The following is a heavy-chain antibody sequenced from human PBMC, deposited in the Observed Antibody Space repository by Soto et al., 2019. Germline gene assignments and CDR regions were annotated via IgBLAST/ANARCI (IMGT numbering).Heavy chain of an antibody. CDR2: ASYDGSYK. CDR1: GFTFSSFG. D-gene: IGHD5-12*01. V-gene: IGHV3-30*18. J-gene: IGHJ4*02. CDR3: AKERSVVATTPDFDY. Sequence: QVQLVESGGGVVQPGRSLRLSCAASGFTFSSFGMHWVRQAPGKGLVWVAVASYDGSYKYYADSVKGRFTISRDNSKNTLYLQKNSLRAEDTAVYYCAKERSVVATTPDFDYWGQGTLVTVSS.